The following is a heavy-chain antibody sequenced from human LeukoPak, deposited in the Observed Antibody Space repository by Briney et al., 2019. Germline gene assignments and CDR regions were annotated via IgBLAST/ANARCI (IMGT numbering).Heavy chain of an antibody. CDR3: ARDPYGDSVPY. CDR2: ISGSSSTI. Sequence: PGGSLRLSSAASGFAFRSYSMNWVRQAPGKGLEWISYISGSSSTIFYADSVKGRFTISRDNAKNSLYLPMNSLRAEDTAVYYCARDPYGDSVPYWGQGTLVTVSS. D-gene: IGHD4-17*01. J-gene: IGHJ4*02. CDR1: GFAFRSYS. V-gene: IGHV3-48*04.